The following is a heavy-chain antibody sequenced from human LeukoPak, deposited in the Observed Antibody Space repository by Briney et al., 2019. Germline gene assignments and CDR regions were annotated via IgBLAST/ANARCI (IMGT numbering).Heavy chain of an antibody. D-gene: IGHD3-10*01. CDR2: IRGTAGST. V-gene: IGHV3-23*01. CDR1: GFTFSSYA. CDR3: AKDRSMYYYYYGMDV. Sequence: PGGSLRLSCAASGFTFSSYAMSWVRQAPGKGLEWVSTIRGTAGSTYYADSVKGRFTISRDNSKNTLYLQMNSLRAEDTAVYYCAKDRSMYYYYYGMDVWGQGTTVTVSS. J-gene: IGHJ6*02.